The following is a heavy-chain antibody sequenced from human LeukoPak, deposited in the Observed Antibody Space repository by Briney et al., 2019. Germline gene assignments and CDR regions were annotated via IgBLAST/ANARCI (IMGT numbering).Heavy chain of an antibody. J-gene: IGHJ4*02. CDR2: ISSTGGTT. V-gene: IGHV3-23*01. CDR3: ARTKEMASISYFDS. D-gene: IGHD5-24*01. Sequence: HPGGSLRLSCAASGFTFSSYGMSWVRQAPGKGLEWVSAISSTGGTTYYADSVKGRFTISRDNAKNSLYLQMNSLRAEDTAVYYCARTKEMASISYFDSWGQGTLVTVSS. CDR1: GFTFSSYG.